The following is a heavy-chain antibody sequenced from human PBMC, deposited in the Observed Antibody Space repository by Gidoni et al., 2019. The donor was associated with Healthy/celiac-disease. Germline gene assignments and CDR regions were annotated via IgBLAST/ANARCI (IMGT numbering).Heavy chain of an antibody. J-gene: IGHJ6*02. CDR1: GFTSRRYS. CDR3: ARVPERGEGFLEWAYGMDV. Sequence: EVQLVESGGGLVKPGGSLRPSWAASGFTSRRYSLHWVRQAPEKGLDWVSSISSSSSYIYYADSVKGRFTISRDNAKNSLYLQMNSLRAEDTAVYYCARVPERGEGFLEWAYGMDVWGQGTTVTVSS. V-gene: IGHV3-21*01. CDR2: ISSSSSYI. D-gene: IGHD3-3*01.